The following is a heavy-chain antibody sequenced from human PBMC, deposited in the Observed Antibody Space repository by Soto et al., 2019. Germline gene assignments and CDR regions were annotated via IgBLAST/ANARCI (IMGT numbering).Heavy chain of an antibody. D-gene: IGHD3-22*01. CDR3: ARAYYYDSSGYRYYFDY. J-gene: IGHJ4*02. V-gene: IGHV3-13*01. CDR1: GFTVSSYD. Sequence: GGSLRLSCAASGFTVSSYDMHWVRQATGKGLEWVSAIGTAGDTCYPGSVKGRFTISRENAKNSLYLQMNSLRAEDTAVYYCARAYYYDSSGYRYYFDYWGQGTLVTVSS. CDR2: IGTAGDT.